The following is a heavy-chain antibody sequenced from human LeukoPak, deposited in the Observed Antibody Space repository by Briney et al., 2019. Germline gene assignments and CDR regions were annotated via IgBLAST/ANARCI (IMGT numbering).Heavy chain of an antibody. CDR2: IIPILGIA. J-gene: IGHJ4*02. Sequence: SVKVSCKASGGTFSSYAISWVRQAPGQGLEWMGRIIPILGIANYAQKFQGRVTITADKSTSTAYMELSSLRSEDTAVYYCASLFFQAVDGIRDFDYWGQGTLVTVPS. D-gene: IGHD6-19*01. CDR3: ASLFFQAVDGIRDFDY. CDR1: GGTFSSYA. V-gene: IGHV1-69*04.